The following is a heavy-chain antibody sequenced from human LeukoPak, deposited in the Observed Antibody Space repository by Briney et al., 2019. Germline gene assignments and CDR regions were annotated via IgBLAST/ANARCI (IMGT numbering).Heavy chain of an antibody. CDR3: AAGDYDTSGYHY. D-gene: IGHD3-22*01. J-gene: IGHJ4*02. CDR1: GLTVRSNH. Sequence: GGSLRLSCVASGLTVRSNHMSWVRQAPGKGLEWVSVIYSGGSTHYTDSVKGRFTISRDISKNTLYLQMDSLTAEDTAVYYCAAGDYDTSGYHYWGQGTLVTVSS. CDR2: IYSGGST. V-gene: IGHV3-53*01.